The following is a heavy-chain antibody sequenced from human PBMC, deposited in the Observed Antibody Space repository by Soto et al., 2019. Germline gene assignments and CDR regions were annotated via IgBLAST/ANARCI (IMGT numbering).Heavy chain of an antibody. CDR1: GGTISSYY. CDR2: IYYSGST. CDR3: AREVSGYSSGWYSDGNNWFDP. D-gene: IGHD6-19*01. Sequence: SETLSLTCTVSGGTISSYYWSWIRQPPGKGLEWIGYIYYSGSTNYNPSLKSRVTISVDTSKNQFSLKLSSVTAADTAVYYCAREVSGYSSGWYSDGNNWFDPWGQGTLVTVSS. V-gene: IGHV4-59*01. J-gene: IGHJ5*02.